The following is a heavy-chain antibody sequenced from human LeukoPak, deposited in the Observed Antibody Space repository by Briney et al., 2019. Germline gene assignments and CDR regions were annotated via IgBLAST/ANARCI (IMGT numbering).Heavy chain of an antibody. Sequence: GESLKISCKGSGYSFTSYWISWVRQMPGKGLEWMGRIDPSDSYTNYSPPFQGHVTVSADKSISTAYLQWSSLKASDTAMYYCARPRFVTYYYDSSAPGTFDIWGQGTMVTVSS. J-gene: IGHJ3*02. D-gene: IGHD3-22*01. V-gene: IGHV5-10-1*01. CDR1: GYSFTSYW. CDR2: IDPSDSYT. CDR3: ARPRFVTYYYDSSAPGTFDI.